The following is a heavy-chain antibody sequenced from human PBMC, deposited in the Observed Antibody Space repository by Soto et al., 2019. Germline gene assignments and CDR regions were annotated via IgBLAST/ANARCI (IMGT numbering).Heavy chain of an antibody. J-gene: IGHJ3*02. CDR2: INSDGSST. V-gene: IGHV3-74*01. D-gene: IGHD6-19*01. Sequence: SLRLSCAASGFTFSSYWMHWVRQAPGKGLVWVSRINSDGSSTSYADSVKGRFTISRDNAKNTLYLQMNSLRAEDTAVYYCARDLGIAVDADDFDIWGQGTMVTVSS. CDR1: GFTFSSYW. CDR3: ARDLGIAVDADDFDI.